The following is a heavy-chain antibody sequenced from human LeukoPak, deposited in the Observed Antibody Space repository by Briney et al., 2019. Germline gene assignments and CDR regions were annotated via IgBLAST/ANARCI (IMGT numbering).Heavy chain of an antibody. CDR2: ISYDGSNK. J-gene: IGHJ3*02. D-gene: IGHD3-22*01. V-gene: IGHV3-30*03. CDR1: GFTFSSYE. CDR3: AIRDDSSGYGPFDI. Sequence: GSLRLSCAASGFTFSSYEMNWVRQAPGKGLEWVAVISYDGSNKYYADSVKGRFTISRDNSKNTLYLQMNSLRAEDTAVYYCAIRDDSSGYGPFDIWGQGTMVTVSS.